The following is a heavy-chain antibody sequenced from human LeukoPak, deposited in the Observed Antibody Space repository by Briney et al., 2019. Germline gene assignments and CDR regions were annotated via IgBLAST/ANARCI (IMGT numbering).Heavy chain of an antibody. D-gene: IGHD3-22*01. J-gene: IGHJ1*01. V-gene: IGHV3-66*04. CDR3: ARHGLYDSSDYWTFQH. Sequence: PGGSLRLSCAASGFTVSNNYMAWVRQAPGKGLEWVSLIYSGGSTYYADSVKGRFTISRDNSKNTLYLQMNSLRAEDTAVYYCARHGLYDSSDYWTFQHWGQGTLVTVSS. CDR2: IYSGGST. CDR1: GFTVSNNY.